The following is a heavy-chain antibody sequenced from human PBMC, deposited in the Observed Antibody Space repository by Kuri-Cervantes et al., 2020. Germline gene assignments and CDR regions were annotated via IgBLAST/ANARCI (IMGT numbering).Heavy chain of an antibody. J-gene: IGHJ1*01. D-gene: IGHD6-6*01. CDR1: GFTFSSYA. V-gene: IGHV3-7*01. CDR2: IKYNAKYK. Sequence: GSLRLSCAASGFTFSSYAMSWVRQAPGKGLEWVANIKYNAKYKHYVDSVTGRFTISRDNAKNSLFLQMNSLRVDDTAVYYCARGSSTSSGQGYFQHWGQGTLVTVSS. CDR3: ARGSSTSSGQGYFQH.